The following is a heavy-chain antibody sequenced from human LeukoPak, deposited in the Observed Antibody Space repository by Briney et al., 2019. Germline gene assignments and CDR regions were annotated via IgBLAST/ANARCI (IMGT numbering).Heavy chain of an antibody. CDR3: ARDRVAVAGILSDYYYYYGMDV. D-gene: IGHD6-19*01. J-gene: IGHJ6*02. Sequence: SETLSLTCAVYGGSFSGYYWSWIRQPPGKGLEWIGEINHSGSTNYNPSLKSRVTISVDTSKNQFSLKLSSVTAADTAVYYCARDRVAVAGILSDYYYYYGMDVWGQGTTVTVSS. CDR2: INHSGST. V-gene: IGHV4-34*01. CDR1: GGSFSGYY.